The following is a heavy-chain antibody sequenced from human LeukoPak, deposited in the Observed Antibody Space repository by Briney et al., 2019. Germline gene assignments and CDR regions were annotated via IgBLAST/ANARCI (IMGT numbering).Heavy chain of an antibody. CDR2: IYYSGST. CDR1: GGSIGSSSYY. Sequence: SETLSLTCTVSGGSIGSSSYYWGWIRQPPGKGLEWIGSIYYSGSTYYNPSLKSRVTISVDTSKNQFSLKLSSVTAADTAVYYCARTPVWGSGSYFDLWGRGTLVTVSS. V-gene: IGHV4-39*01. CDR3: ARTPVWGSGSYFDL. D-gene: IGHD3-10*01. J-gene: IGHJ2*01.